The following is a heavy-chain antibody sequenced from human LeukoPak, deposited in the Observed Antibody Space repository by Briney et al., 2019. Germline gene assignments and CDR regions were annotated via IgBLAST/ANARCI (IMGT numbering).Heavy chain of an antibody. CDR3: ASLTMVRGRHYYYYMDV. V-gene: IGHV1-69*05. J-gene: IGHJ6*03. CDR2: IIPIFGTA. Sequence: SVKVSCKASGGTFSSYAISWVRQAPGQGLEWMGGIIPIFGTANYAQEFQGRVTITTDECTSTAYMELSSLRSEDTAVYYCASLTMVRGRHYYYYMDVWGKGTTVTVSS. CDR1: GGTFSSYA. D-gene: IGHD3-10*01.